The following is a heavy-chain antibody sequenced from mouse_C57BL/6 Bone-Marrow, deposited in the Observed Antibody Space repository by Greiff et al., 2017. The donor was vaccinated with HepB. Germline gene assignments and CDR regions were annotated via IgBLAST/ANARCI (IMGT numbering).Heavy chain of an antibody. J-gene: IGHJ1*03. CDR1: GYAFSSSW. Sequence: VQLQQSGPELVKPGASVKISCKASGYAFSSSWMNWVKQRPGKGLEWIGRIYPGDGDTNYNGKFKGKATLTADKSSSTAYMQLSSLTSEDSAVYFCARGIPPYFDVWGTGTTVTVSS. D-gene: IGHD5-1-1*01. CDR2: IYPGDGDT. V-gene: IGHV1-82*01. CDR3: ARGIPPYFDV.